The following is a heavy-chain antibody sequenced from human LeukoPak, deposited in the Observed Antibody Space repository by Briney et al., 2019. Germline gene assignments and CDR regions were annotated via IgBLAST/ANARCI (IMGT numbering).Heavy chain of an antibody. CDR1: GGTFSSYA. J-gene: IGHJ4*02. V-gene: IGHV1-69*04. D-gene: IGHD6-13*01. CDR3: ARCYSSSWYYFDY. CDR2: IIPVLGIA. Sequence: ASVKVSCKASGGTFSSYAINWVRQAPGQGLEWMGRIIPVLGIANYAQKFQGRVTITADKSTSTAYMELSSLRSEDTAVYYCARCYSSSWYYFDYWGQGTLVTVSS.